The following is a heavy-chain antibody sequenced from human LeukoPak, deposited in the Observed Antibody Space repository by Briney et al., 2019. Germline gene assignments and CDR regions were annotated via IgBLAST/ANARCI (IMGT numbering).Heavy chain of an antibody. D-gene: IGHD3-22*01. V-gene: IGHV3-30*03. CDR2: ISYDGSNK. J-gene: IGHJ4*02. Sequence: GGSLRLSCAASGFTFSSYGMHWVRQAPRKGLDWVAVISYDGSNKYYADSVKGRFTISRDNSKNTLYLQMNSLRAEDKAVYYCDGYYYDSSGYSPFDYWGQGTLVTVSS. CDR1: GFTFSSYG. CDR3: DGYYYDSSGYSPFDY.